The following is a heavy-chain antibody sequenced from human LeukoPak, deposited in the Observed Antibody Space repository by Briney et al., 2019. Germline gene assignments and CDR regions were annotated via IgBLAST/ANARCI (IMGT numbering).Heavy chain of an antibody. CDR2: IYYSGST. D-gene: IGHD1-26*01. J-gene: IGHJ4*02. CDR1: GGSISELNYY. V-gene: IGHV4-39*01. CDR3: ARQGVVGATGFDF. Sequence: SETLSLTCSVSGGSISELNYYWGWIRQPPGKGLEWIGNIYYSGSTYNNPSLESRVVISVDTSRNQFSLTLTSVTATDTAVYYCARQGVVGATGFDFWGQGILVTVSS.